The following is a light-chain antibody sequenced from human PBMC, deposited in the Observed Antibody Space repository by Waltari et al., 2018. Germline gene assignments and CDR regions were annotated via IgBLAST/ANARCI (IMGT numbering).Light chain of an antibody. CDR1: SSDVGGYNY. J-gene: IGLJ3*02. CDR3: SSYTSSRIWV. CDR2: EVS. V-gene: IGLV2-14*01. Sequence: QSALTQPASVSGSPGQSITISCTGTSSDVGGYNYVSWYHQHPGKAPKLMIYEVSNRPSGVSNRFSGSKSGNTASLTISGLQAEDEADYYCSSYTSSRIWVFGGGTKLTVL.